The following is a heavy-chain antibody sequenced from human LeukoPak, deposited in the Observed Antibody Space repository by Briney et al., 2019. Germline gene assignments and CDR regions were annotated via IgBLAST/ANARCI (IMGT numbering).Heavy chain of an antibody. CDR3: ARTVGFLEWLFDY. D-gene: IGHD3-3*01. Sequence: LSLTCTVSGGSISSSSYYWGWVRQAPGKGLEWVSYISSSGSTIYYADSVKGRFTISRDNAKNSLYLQMNSLRAEDTAVYYCARTVGFLEWLFDYWGQGTLVTVSS. CDR2: ISSSGSTI. CDR1: GGSISSSSYY. J-gene: IGHJ4*02. V-gene: IGHV3-48*03.